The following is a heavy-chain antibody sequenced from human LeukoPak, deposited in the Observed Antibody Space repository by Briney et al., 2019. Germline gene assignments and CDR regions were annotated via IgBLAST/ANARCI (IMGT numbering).Heavy chain of an antibody. CDR1: GFTFSSYA. CDR3: AKGEVVPAAMRYYGMDV. Sequence: GGSLRLSCAASGFTFSSYAMSWVRQAPGKGLEWVSAISGSGGSTYYADSVKGRFTISRDNSKNTLYLQMNSLRAEDTAVCYCAKGEVVPAAMRYYGMDVWGQGTTVTVSS. CDR2: ISGSGGST. D-gene: IGHD2-2*01. J-gene: IGHJ6*02. V-gene: IGHV3-23*01.